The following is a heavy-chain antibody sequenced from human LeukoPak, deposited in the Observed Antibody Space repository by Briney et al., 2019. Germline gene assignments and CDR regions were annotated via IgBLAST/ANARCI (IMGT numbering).Heavy chain of an antibody. CDR3: ARLPAITTYYYYYMDV. J-gene: IGHJ6*03. D-gene: IGHD3-16*01. CDR1: GGSISSSTHY. Sequence: SETLSLTCTVSGGSISSSTHYWGWIRQAPGKRLECIGTIYYSGSSYYNPSLKSGVTMSVDTSKNQFSLRLSSVTAADTAVYYCARLPAITTYYYYYMDVWGKGTMVTVSS. V-gene: IGHV4-39*01. CDR2: IYYSGSS.